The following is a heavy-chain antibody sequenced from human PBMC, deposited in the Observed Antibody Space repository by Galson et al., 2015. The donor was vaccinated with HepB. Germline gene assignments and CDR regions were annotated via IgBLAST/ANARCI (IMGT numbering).Heavy chain of an antibody. CDR2: IYHSGST. J-gene: IGHJ4*02. V-gene: IGHV4-30-2*01. D-gene: IGHD7-27*01. Sequence: TLSLTCAVSGGSISSGGYSWSWIRQPPGKGLEWIGYIYHSGSTYYNPSLKSRVTISVDRSKNQFSLKLSSVTAADTAVYYCARLGIVDTRRTEYYFDYWGQGTLVTVSS. CDR3: ARLGIVDTRRTEYYFDY. CDR1: GGSISSGGYS.